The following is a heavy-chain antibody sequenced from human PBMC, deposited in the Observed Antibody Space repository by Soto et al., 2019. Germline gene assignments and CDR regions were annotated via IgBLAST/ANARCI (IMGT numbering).Heavy chain of an antibody. D-gene: IGHD2-15*01. V-gene: IGHV3-30-3*01. CDR2: ISYDGSNK. Sequence: QVQLVESGGGGVQPGRSLRLSCAASGFTFSSYAMHWVRQAPGKGLEWVAVISYDGSNKYYADSVKGRFTISRDNSKNTLYLQMNSLRAEDTAVYYCSKGIAATLYGMDVWGQGTTVTVSS. CDR1: GFTFSSYA. J-gene: IGHJ6*02. CDR3: SKGIAATLYGMDV.